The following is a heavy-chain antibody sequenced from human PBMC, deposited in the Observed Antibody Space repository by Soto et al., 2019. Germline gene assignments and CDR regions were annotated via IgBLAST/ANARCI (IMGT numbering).Heavy chain of an antibody. CDR2: IIPISETT. J-gene: IGHJ6*02. CDR3: ARALLSHSYDSGGYDSYFHAMDV. V-gene: IGHV1-69*06. D-gene: IGHD3-22*01. Sequence: SVKVSCKASGGTFSSLDINWVRQAPGQGLEWMGGIIPISETTNYAQIFQGRVSIVADISTSTAYMELSRLRSEDTAVYYCARALLSHSYDSGGYDSYFHAMDVWGQGTPVTV. CDR1: GGTFSSLD.